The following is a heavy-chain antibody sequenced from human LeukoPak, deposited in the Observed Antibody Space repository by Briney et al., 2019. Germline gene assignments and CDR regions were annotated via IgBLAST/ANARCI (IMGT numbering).Heavy chain of an antibody. Sequence: QSGGSLRLSCAASGFTLSSYEMNWARQAPGKGLEWVSYISSSGSTIYYADSVKGRFTISRDNAKNSLYLQMNSLRAEDTAVYYCAELGITMIGGVWGKGTTVTISS. J-gene: IGHJ6*04. CDR1: GFTLSSYE. D-gene: IGHD3-10*02. V-gene: IGHV3-48*03. CDR3: AELGITMIGGV. CDR2: ISSSGSTI.